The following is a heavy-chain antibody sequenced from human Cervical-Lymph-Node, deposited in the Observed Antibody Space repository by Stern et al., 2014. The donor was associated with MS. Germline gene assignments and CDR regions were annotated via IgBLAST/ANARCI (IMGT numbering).Heavy chain of an antibody. CDR1: GGSISSYY. V-gene: IGHV4-59*01. CDR2: IYYSGST. D-gene: IGHD1-26*01. J-gene: IGHJ4*02. CDR3: ARDLSGKFDY. Sequence: VQLEESGPGLVKPSETLSLTCTVSGGSISSYYRSWIRPPPGKGLEWIGYIYYSGSTNYNPSLKSRVTISVDTSKNQFSLKLSSVTAADTAVYYCARDLSGKFDYWGQGTLVTVSS.